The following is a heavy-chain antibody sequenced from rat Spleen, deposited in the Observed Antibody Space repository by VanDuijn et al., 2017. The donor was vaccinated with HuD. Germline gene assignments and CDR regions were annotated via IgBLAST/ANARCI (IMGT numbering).Heavy chain of an antibody. CDR1: GFSLTNYH. CDR2: IWTGGIT. Sequence: QVQLRESGPGLVQPSQTLSLTCTVSGFSLTNYHISWVRQPPGEGLEWMGVIWTGGITAYNSLLKSRLTISRDTSKSQVFLKMNSLQTDETAIYFCTRDFGDYWGQGVMVTVSS. CDR3: TRDFGDY. J-gene: IGHJ2*01. D-gene: IGHD4-3*01. V-gene: IGHV2-43*01.